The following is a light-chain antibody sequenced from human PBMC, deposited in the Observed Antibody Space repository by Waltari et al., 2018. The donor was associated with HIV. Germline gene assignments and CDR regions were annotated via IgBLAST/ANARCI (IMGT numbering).Light chain of an antibody. CDR2: DAS. CDR1: QSVNSY. Sequence: EIVMTQSPATLSVSLGERATISCRASQSVNSYLAWYQQKPGQAPRLLIYDASTRATGVPARFSGSGSGTEFTLTISTLQSEDFAVYYCQQFIFWPFTFGQGTKLEI. CDR3: QQFIFWPFT. J-gene: IGKJ2*01. V-gene: IGKV3-15*01.